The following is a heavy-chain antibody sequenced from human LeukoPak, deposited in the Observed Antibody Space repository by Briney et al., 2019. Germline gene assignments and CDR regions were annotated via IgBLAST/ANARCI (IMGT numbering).Heavy chain of an antibody. Sequence: PGESLQISCKGSGYSFTSYWISWVRRVPGEGLEWMGRIDPSDSYTNYSPSFQGHVTISADKSISTAYLQWSSLKASDTAMYYCARLRYCSGGSCYHYFDYWGQGTLVTVSS. CDR3: ARLRYCSGGSCYHYFDY. CDR1: GYSFTSYW. D-gene: IGHD2-15*01. CDR2: IDPSDSYT. V-gene: IGHV5-10-1*01. J-gene: IGHJ4*02.